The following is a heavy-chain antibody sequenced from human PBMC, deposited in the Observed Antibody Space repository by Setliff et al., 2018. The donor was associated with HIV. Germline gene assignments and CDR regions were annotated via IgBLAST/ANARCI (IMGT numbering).Heavy chain of an antibody. D-gene: IGHD6-19*01. Sequence: PSETLSLTCTVSGGSITSGTYYWNWIRQHPGKGLEWIGYIYYSGSTYYNPSLKSRITISVDTSKNQFSLKLSSVTAADTAVYYCARGEGSGWDTVEENYYNLDVWGPGTTVTVSS. J-gene: IGHJ6*02. CDR1: GGSITSGTYY. CDR3: ARGEGSGWDTVEENYYNLDV. CDR2: IYYSGST. V-gene: IGHV4-31*03.